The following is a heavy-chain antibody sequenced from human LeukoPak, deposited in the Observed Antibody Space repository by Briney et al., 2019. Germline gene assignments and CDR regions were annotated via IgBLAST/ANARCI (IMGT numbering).Heavy chain of an antibody. CDR2: VYYTGTT. J-gene: IGHJ6*02. Sequence: GSLRLSCAASGFTVSSNYMSWVRQAPGKGLEWIGYVYYTGTTKYNPSLKSRATISLDTSKNQFSLKLTSVTAADTALFFCARGYDIDVWGQGTTVTVSS. V-gene: IGHV4-59*02. CDR1: GFTVSSNY. CDR3: ARGYDIDV.